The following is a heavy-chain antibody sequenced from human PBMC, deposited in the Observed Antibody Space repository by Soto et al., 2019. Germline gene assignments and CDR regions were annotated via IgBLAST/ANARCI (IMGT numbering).Heavy chain of an antibody. J-gene: IGHJ4*02. D-gene: IGHD2-21*02. Sequence: QVQLVQSGAEVKKPGASVKVSCKASGDTFTDYYIHWVRQAPGQGLEWMRTVNPTGGHTTYAQPSRCRSTMISHTTTSTLYMSLAPLTAPHTRASYCAMEGTVVVGTAAFDYCGQGTLVTVSS. CDR2: VNPTGGHT. CDR3: AMEGTVVVGTAAFDY. V-gene: IGHV1-46*01. CDR1: GDTFTDYY.